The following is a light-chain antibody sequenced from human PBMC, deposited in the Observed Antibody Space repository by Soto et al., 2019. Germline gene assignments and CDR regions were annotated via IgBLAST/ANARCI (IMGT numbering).Light chain of an antibody. V-gene: IGLV2-23*02. CDR1: SSDVGSYNL. J-gene: IGLJ1*01. Sequence: QSALTQPASVSGSPGQSITISCTGTSSDVGSYNLVSWYQQHPGKAPKLMIYEVSKRPSGVSNRFSGSKSGNTASLIISGLQAEDEADYYCCSYAGSSTPRYGFGTGTKVTVL. CDR3: CSYAGSSTPRYG. CDR2: EVS.